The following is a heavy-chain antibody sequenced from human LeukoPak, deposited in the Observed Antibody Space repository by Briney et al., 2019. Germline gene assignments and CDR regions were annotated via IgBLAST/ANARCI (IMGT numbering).Heavy chain of an antibody. CDR3: ARGGYYGFDP. J-gene: IGHJ5*02. CDR1: GFTFSSYS. Sequence: PGGSLRLSCAASGFTFSSYSMNWVRQAPGKGLEWVSAISGSGGSTYHADSVKGRFTIYRDNSKNTLYLQMNSLRSEDTAVYYCARGGYYGFDPWGQGTLVTVSS. CDR2: ISGSGGST. D-gene: IGHD3-16*01. V-gene: IGHV3-23*01.